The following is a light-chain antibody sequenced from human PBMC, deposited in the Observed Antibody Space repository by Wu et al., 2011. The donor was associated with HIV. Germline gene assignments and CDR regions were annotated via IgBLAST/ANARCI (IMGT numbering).Light chain of an antibody. CDR2: GAS. V-gene: IGKV3-15*01. Sequence: EIVMTQSPATLSVSPGERATLSCRASQSISSNLAWYQQKPGQAPRLLIYGASTRATGISTRFGGSGSGTEFTLTISSLQSADFAVYYCQQYNNWPRTFGQGTKVE. CDR1: QSISSN. J-gene: IGKJ1*01. CDR3: QQYNNWPRT.